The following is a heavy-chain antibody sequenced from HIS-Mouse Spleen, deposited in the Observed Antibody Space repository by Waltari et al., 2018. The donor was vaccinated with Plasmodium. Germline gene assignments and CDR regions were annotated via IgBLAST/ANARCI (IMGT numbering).Heavy chain of an antibody. CDR2: INHRGST. J-gene: IGHJ2*01. D-gene: IGHD3-10*01. CDR3: ARGLRGHYWYFDL. CDR1: GGSFSGYY. V-gene: IGHV4-34*01. Sequence: QVQLPQWGAGLLKPSETLSLTCAVYGGSFSGYYWSWTRQPPGKGLEWIGEINHRGSTNYNPSLKSRVTISVDTSKNQFSLKLSSVTAADTAVYYCARGLRGHYWYFDLWGRGTLVTVSS.